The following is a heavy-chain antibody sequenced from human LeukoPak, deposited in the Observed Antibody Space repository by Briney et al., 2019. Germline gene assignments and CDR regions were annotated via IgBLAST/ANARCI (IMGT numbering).Heavy chain of an antibody. Sequence: GGSLRLSCAASGFTFSSYWMSWVRQAPGNGLEWVANIKQDGSEKYYVDSVKGRFTISRDNAKNSLYLQMNSLRAEDTAVYYCARRRYRSGWRYFDYWGQGTLVTVSS. V-gene: IGHV3-7*04. J-gene: IGHJ4*02. CDR2: IKQDGSEK. CDR3: ARRRYRSGWRYFDY. D-gene: IGHD6-19*01. CDR1: GFTFSSYW.